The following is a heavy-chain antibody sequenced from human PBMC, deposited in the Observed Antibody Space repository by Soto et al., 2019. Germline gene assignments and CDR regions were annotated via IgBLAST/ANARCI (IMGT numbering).Heavy chain of an antibody. Sequence: SETLSLTCAVYGGSFSGYYWSWIRQPPGKGLEWIGEINHSGNTNYNPSLKSRVTISVDKSKNQFSLKLISVTAADTDVYYFSSQGLPYFDWSPTPLYYMDVWGKGTTVTVPS. CDR1: GGSFSGYY. J-gene: IGHJ6*03. CDR3: SSQGLPYFDWSPTPLYYMDV. V-gene: IGHV4-34*01. CDR2: INHSGNT. D-gene: IGHD3-9*01.